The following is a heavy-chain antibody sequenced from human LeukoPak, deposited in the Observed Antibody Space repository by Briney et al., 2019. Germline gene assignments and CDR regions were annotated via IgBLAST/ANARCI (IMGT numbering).Heavy chain of an antibody. D-gene: IGHD3-3*01. CDR1: GFTFDDYA. Sequence: GGSLRLSCAASGFTFDDYAMHWVRQAPGKGLEWDSGISWNSGSIGYADSVKGRFTISRDNAKNSLYLQMNSLRAEDTALYYCAKDTRGTIFGVVFYGMDVWGQGTTVTVSS. V-gene: IGHV3-9*01. CDR2: ISWNSGSI. J-gene: IGHJ6*02. CDR3: AKDTRGTIFGVVFYGMDV.